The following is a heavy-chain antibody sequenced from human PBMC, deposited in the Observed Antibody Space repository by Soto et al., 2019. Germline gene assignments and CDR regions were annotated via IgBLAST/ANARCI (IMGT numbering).Heavy chain of an antibody. Sequence: QVQLPESGPGLVKPSETLSLTCTVSGGSINSYYWSWIQQPPGKGLEWIGEIYDSRRTNYNPSLKSRVNMSEDTSKNQFSLKLSSVTAADTAVYYCARGSWSSGSWDEYYDGLDVWGQGTTVTVS. CDR2: IYDSRRT. J-gene: IGHJ6*02. CDR1: GGSINSYY. CDR3: ARGSWSSGSWDEYYDGLDV. V-gene: IGHV4-59*01. D-gene: IGHD6-13*01.